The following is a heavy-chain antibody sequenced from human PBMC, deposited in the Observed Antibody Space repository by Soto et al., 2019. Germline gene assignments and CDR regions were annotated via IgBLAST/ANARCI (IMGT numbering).Heavy chain of an antibody. CDR1: GGTFGSYA. V-gene: IGHV1-69*01. CDR3: ATALGCRSTSCTLDY. J-gene: IGHJ4*02. Sequence: QVQLVQSGAEVKKPGSSVKVSCKASGGTFGSYAFSWVRQARGQGLEWMGGIIPVSGAAHYAQKFQGRVTITADESTSTAYMELSSLSSQDTAVYYCATALGCRSTSCTLDYWGQGTRVIVPS. CDR2: IIPVSGAA. D-gene: IGHD2-2*01.